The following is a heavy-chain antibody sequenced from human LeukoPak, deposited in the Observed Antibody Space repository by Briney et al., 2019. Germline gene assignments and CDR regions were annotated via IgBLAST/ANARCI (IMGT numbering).Heavy chain of an antibody. CDR1: GYTFTDYY. Sequence: ASVKLSCKASGYTFTDYYMHWVRQAPGQGLEWMGWIHSISGGTTYAQNSQGRLTMTRDTSISTAYMELSRLISDDTAVYYCARERGGKSGYDYWGQGTLVTVSS. J-gene: IGHJ4*02. CDR3: ARERGGKSGYDY. D-gene: IGHD4-23*01. V-gene: IGHV1-2*02. CDR2: IHSISGGT.